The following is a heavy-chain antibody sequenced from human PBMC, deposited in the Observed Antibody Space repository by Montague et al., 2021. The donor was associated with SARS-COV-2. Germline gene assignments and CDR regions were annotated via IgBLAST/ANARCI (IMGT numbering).Heavy chain of an antibody. CDR2: ISYSGST. D-gene: IGHD2-2*01. J-gene: IGHJ5*02. V-gene: IGHV4-59*01. CDR1: GGSISSYY. Sequence: SETLSLTCTVSGGSISSYYWSWIRQPPGRGLQWIGYISYSGSTNYNPSLKSRVTISVDTSKNHFTLRLSSVTAADTAVYYCANVQRLQLIFWTLYARLDAWGQGTLVTVSS. CDR3: ANVQRLQLIFWTLYARLDA.